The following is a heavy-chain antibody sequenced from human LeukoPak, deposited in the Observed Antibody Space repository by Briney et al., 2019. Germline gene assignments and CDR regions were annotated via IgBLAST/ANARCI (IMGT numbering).Heavy chain of an antibody. Sequence: GGSLRLSCAASGFTFSSYAMSWVRQAPGKGLEWVSAISGSGGSTYYADSVKGRFSISRDNSKITLFLQMHSLRAEDTAVYYCAKGLTPDYWGQGTLVTVSS. CDR2: ISGSGGST. CDR1: GFTFSSYA. CDR3: AKGLTPDY. V-gene: IGHV3-23*01. J-gene: IGHJ4*02. D-gene: IGHD4/OR15-4a*01.